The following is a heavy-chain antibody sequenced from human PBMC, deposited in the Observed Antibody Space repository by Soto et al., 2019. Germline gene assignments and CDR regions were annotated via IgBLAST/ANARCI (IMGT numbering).Heavy chain of an antibody. CDR3: AREKYSSGYFDY. D-gene: IGHD6-19*01. Sequence: SETLSLTCTVSGGSISSGGYYWSWIRQHPGKGLEWIGYIYYSGSTYYNPSLKSRVTISVDTSKNQFSLKLSSVTAADTAVYYCAREKYSSGYFDYWGQGTLVTAPQ. CDR2: IYYSGST. CDR1: GGSISSGGYY. V-gene: IGHV4-31*03. J-gene: IGHJ4*02.